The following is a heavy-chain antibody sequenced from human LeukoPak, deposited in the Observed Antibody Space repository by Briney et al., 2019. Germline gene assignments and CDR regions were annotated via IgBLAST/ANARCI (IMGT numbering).Heavy chain of an antibody. CDR1: GYTFTSYG. CDR2: ISAYNGNT. D-gene: IGHD2-2*01. J-gene: IGHJ6*02. Sequence: ASVKVSCKASGYTFTSYGISWVRQAPGQGLEWMGWISAYNGNTIYAQKLQGRVTMTTDTSTSTAYMELRSLRSDDTAVYYCARDFSAMYYYYGMDVWGQGTTVTVSS. V-gene: IGHV1-18*01. CDR3: ARDFSAMYYYYGMDV.